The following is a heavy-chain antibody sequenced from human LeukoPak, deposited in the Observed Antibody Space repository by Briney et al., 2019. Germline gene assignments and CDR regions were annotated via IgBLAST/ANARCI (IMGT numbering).Heavy chain of an antibody. J-gene: IGHJ3*02. D-gene: IGHD3-22*01. Sequence: GSLRLSCAASGFTFSSYSMNWVRQPPGKGLEWIGEINHSGSTNYNPSLKSRVTISVDTSKNQFSLKLSSVTAADTAVYYCARHVTTILNDAFDIWGQGTMVTVSS. CDR2: INHSGST. CDR1: GFTFSSYS. V-gene: IGHV4-34*01. CDR3: ARHVTTILNDAFDI.